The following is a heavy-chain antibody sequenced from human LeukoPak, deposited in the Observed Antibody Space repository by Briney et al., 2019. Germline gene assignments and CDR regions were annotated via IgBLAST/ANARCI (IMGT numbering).Heavy chain of an antibody. D-gene: IGHD5-18*01. CDR2: ISYDGNDK. CDR1: GFTFSNYA. Sequence: PGGSLRLSCAASGFTFSNYAMHWVRQAPGKGLEWMAIISYDGNDKYYTDSVKGRFTISRDKSKNTLYLQMNSLRAEDTAVYYCARDRDTAMGLWGQGTLVTVSS. J-gene: IGHJ4*02. V-gene: IGHV3-30-3*01. CDR3: ARDRDTAMGL.